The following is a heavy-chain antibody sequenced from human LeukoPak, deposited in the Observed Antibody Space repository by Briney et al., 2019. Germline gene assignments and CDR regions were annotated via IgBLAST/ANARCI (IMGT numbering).Heavy chain of an antibody. J-gene: IGHJ4*02. CDR1: GGSFSGYY. CDR3: ARGSGWHDY. CDR2: INHSGST. D-gene: IGHD6-19*01. V-gene: IGHV4-34*01. Sequence: SETLSLTCAVYGGSFSGYYWSWIRQPPGKGLEWIGEINHSGSTNYNPSLKSQVTISVDTSKNQFSLKLSSVTAADTAVYYCARGSGWHDYWGQGTLVTVSS.